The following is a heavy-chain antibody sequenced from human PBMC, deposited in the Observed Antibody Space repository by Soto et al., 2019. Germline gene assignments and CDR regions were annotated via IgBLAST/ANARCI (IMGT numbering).Heavy chain of an antibody. J-gene: IGHJ4*02. CDR1: GYTFTSYG. CDR3: AGDLVGFGADY. D-gene: IGHD3-10*01. Sequence: QVQLVQSGAEVKKPGASVKVSCKASGYTFTSYGISWVRQAPGQGLEWMGWISAYNGNTIYEQKLQGRVTMTTDTSTSTAYKEPRSLRSDDTAGYYCAGDLVGFGADYWGQGTLVTVSS. CDR2: ISAYNGNT. V-gene: IGHV1-18*01.